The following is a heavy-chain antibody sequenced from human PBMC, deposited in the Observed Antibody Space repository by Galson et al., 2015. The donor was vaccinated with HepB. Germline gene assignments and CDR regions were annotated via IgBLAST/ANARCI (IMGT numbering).Heavy chain of an antibody. J-gene: IGHJ4*02. V-gene: IGHV3-30*18. Sequence: SLRLSCAASGFTFSSYVMHWVRQAPGKGLEWVAVISYGGDNESYADSVMGRFTISRDNSESTLYLQMNSLRTEDTAVYYCAKGRPPYSSSSVDYWGQGTLVTVSS. D-gene: IGHD6-6*01. CDR3: AKGRPPYSSSSVDY. CDR2: ISYGGDNE. CDR1: GFTFSSYV.